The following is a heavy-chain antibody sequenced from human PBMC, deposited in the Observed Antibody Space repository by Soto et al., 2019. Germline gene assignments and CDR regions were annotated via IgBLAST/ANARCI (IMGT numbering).Heavy chain of an antibody. CDR1: GFTFSSYA. CDR2: ISGSGGST. Sequence: PGGSLRLSCAASGFTFSSYAMSWVRQAPGKGLEWVSAISGSGGSTYYADSVKGRFTISRDNSKSTLYLQMNSLRAEDTAVYYCAKDYAVAGFPGGSTYYYYYGMDVWGQGTTVTVSS. V-gene: IGHV3-23*01. J-gene: IGHJ6*02. CDR3: AKDYAVAGFPGGSTYYYYYGMDV. D-gene: IGHD2-15*01.